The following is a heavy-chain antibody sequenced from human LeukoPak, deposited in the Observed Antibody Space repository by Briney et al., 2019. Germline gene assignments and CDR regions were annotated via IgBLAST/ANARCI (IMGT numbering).Heavy chain of an antibody. D-gene: IGHD3-3*01. CDR2: IYYSGST. Sequence: PSQTLSLTCTVSGGSISSGDYYWSWIRQPPGKGLEWIGYIYYSGSTYYNPSLKSRVTISVDTSKNQFSLKLSSVTAADTAVYYCARVLRFLEWSGRMDVWGKGTKVTVSS. J-gene: IGHJ6*04. CDR3: ARVLRFLEWSGRMDV. CDR1: GGSISSGDYY. V-gene: IGHV4-30-4*08.